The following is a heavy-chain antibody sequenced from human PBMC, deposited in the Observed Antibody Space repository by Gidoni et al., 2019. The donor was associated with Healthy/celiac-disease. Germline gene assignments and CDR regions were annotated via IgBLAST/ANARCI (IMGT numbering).Heavy chain of an antibody. CDR1: GFTFSSYS. V-gene: IGHV3-21*01. Sequence: EVQLVESGGGLVKPGGSLRLSCAASGFTFSSYSMNWVRQAPGKGLEWVSSISSSSSYIYYADSVKGRFTISRDNAKNSLYLQMNSLRAEDTAVYYCARVRSYYYDSSGSEFDYWGQGTLVTVSS. CDR3: ARVRSYYYDSSGSEFDY. CDR2: ISSSSSYI. D-gene: IGHD3-22*01. J-gene: IGHJ4*02.